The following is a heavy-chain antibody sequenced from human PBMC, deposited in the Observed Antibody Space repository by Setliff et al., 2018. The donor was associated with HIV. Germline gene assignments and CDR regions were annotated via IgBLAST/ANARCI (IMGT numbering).Heavy chain of an antibody. CDR2: IFYNGST. J-gene: IGHJ5*02. D-gene: IGHD3-10*01. V-gene: IGHV4-39*01. CDR3: ATQITMVRGVVKWFDP. CDR1: GGSISSASYY. Sequence: LSLTCAVSGGSISSASYYWGWIRQPPGKGLEWIGSIFYNGSTYYNPSLKSRVTISVDTSKNQFSLNLSSVTAADTAVYYCATQITMVRGVVKWFDPWGQGTLVTVS.